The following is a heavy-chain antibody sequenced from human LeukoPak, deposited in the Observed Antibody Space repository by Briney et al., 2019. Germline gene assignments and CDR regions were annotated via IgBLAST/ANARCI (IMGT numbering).Heavy chain of an antibody. D-gene: IGHD3-10*02. V-gene: IGHV1-8*01. CDR1: GYTFTSYD. Sequence: ASVKVSCKASGYTFTSYDINWVRQATGQGLEWMGWMNPNSGNTGYAQKFQGRVTMTRDTSISTAYMELSRLRSDDTAVYYCARDLGSGSYYNGVFDYWGQGTLVTVSS. CDR3: ARDLGSGSYYNGVFDY. CDR2: MNPNSGNT. J-gene: IGHJ4*02.